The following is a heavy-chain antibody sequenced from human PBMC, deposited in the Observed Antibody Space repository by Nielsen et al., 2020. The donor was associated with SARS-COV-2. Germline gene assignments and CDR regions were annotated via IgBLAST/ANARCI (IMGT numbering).Heavy chain of an antibody. V-gene: IGHV3-11*01. CDR3: ARARATIFGLVMSYGMDV. Sequence: GGSLRLSCVVSGFSFSDYSMSWIRQAPGKGLEWVSYISRSGSIIQHADSVKGRFTISRDNAKNSLYLQMDNLRVDDTAVYYCARARATIFGLVMSYGMDVWGQGTTVAVSS. D-gene: IGHD3/OR15-3a*01. J-gene: IGHJ6*02. CDR1: GFSFSDYS. CDR2: ISRSGSII.